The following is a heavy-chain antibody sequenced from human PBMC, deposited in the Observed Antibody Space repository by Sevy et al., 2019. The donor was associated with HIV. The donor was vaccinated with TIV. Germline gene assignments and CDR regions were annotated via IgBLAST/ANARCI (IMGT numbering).Heavy chain of an antibody. V-gene: IGHV3-21*01. CDR2: ISSSSSYI. J-gene: IGHJ6*03. D-gene: IGHD1-1*01. Sequence: GGSLRLSCAASGFTFSSYSMNWVRQAPGKGLEWVSSISSSSSYIYYADSVKGRFTISRDNAKNSLYLKMNSLRAEDTAVYYCARDSDDQYYYYYMDVWGKGTTVTVSS. CDR1: GFTFSSYS. CDR3: ARDSDDQYYYYYMDV.